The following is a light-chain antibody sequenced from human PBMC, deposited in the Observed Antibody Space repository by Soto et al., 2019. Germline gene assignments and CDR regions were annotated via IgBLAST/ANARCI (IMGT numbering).Light chain of an antibody. Sequence: AIRMTQSPSSFSASTGDRVTITCRASQGISSYLAWYQQKPRKAPKLLIYAASTLQSGVQSRFSGIGSGTDFTRTISCLQSEDFATYYCQQYYSYPPTVGQGTKLEIK. V-gene: IGKV1-8*01. CDR2: AAS. CDR3: QQYYSYPPT. J-gene: IGKJ2*01. CDR1: QGISSY.